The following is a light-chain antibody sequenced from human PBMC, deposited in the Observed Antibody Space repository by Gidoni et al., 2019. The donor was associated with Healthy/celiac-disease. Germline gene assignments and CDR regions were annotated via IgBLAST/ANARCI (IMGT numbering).Light chain of an antibody. CDR3: QQRYSTPPWT. CDR1: QSISSY. CDR2: AAS. Sequence: DIQMTQSPSSLSASVGDRVTITCRASQSISSYLNWYQQKPGKAPKILISAASSLQSGGPSRFSGSGSGTDFTLTIISLQPEDVATYYCQQRYSTPPWTFGQGTKVEIK. V-gene: IGKV1-39*01. J-gene: IGKJ1*01.